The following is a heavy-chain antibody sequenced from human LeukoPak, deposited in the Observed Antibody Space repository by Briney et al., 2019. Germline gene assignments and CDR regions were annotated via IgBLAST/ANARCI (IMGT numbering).Heavy chain of an antibody. Sequence: SETLSLTCTVSGSSISSYYWSWIRQPPGEGLEWIGYIYYSGGTNYNPSLKSRVTISVDASKNQFSLKLRSLPAADPAVYYCATSWDDCSSTSCPLVIWGQGTMVTVSS. V-gene: IGHV4-59*01. CDR2: IYYSGGT. J-gene: IGHJ3*02. D-gene: IGHD2-2*01. CDR1: GSSISSYY. CDR3: ATSWDDCSSTSCPLVI.